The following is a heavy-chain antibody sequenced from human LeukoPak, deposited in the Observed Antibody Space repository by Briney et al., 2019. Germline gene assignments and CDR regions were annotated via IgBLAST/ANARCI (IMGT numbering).Heavy chain of an antibody. CDR3: ATEGGGFSSAWYMWDN. D-gene: IGHD6-19*01. J-gene: IGHJ4*02. Sequence: QTGGSLRLPCTASGFSVGNNYMSWVRQSPGRGLEWVSVIYAGGGTFYSDSVKGRFTVSRDDSRNTVHLQMNSLRADDTAVYYCATEGGGFSSAWYMWDNWGQGTLVTVSS. CDR2: IYAGGGT. CDR1: GFSVGNNY. V-gene: IGHV3-66*01.